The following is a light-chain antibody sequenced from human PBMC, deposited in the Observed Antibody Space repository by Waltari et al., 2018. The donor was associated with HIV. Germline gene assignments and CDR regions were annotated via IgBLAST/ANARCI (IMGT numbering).Light chain of an antibody. V-gene: IGLV1-40*01. Sequence: QSVLTQPPSVSGAPGQRVTISCTGSSSNIGAGFGVHWYQQLPGTAPKLLIYGDSNRPSGFPDRFSGSNSGTSASLAITGLQSEDEADYYCQSYDSSLSTAVVFGGVTKLTVL. J-gene: IGLJ2*01. CDR3: QSYDSSLSTAVV. CDR2: GDS. CDR1: SSNIGAGFG.